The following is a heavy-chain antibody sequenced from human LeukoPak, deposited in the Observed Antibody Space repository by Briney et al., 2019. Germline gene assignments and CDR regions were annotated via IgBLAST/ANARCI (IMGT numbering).Heavy chain of an antibody. CDR1: GGSISRGDYY. CDR2: IYYPGDT. D-gene: IGHD4-17*01. CDR3: ARGRYYGDYIDL. Sequence: PSETLSLTCIVSGGSISRGDYYWSWIRQPPGKGLEWIGYIYYPGDTFYSPSLRSRVTISVDTFKNHFSLELSSVTAADTAVYFCARGRYYGDYIDLWGQGTLVAVSS. J-gene: IGHJ4*02. V-gene: IGHV4-30-4*01.